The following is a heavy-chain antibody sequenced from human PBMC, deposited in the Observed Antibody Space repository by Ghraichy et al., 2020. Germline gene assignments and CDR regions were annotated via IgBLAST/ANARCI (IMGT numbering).Heavy chain of an antibody. CDR2: ISYDGSKK. CDR1: GFTFSSYS. CDR3: AREDITGTPGDY. D-gene: IGHD1/OR15-1a*01. J-gene: IGHJ4*02. V-gene: IGHV3-30-3*01. Sequence: GGSLRLSCAASGFTFSSYSMNWVRQTPGKGLEWVAVISYDGSKKHYVDSVKGRFTISRDNSKNTLYLQMDSLRAEDTAVYYCAREDITGTPGDYWGQGALVTVSS.